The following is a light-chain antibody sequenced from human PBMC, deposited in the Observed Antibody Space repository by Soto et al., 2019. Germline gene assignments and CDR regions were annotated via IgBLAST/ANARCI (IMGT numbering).Light chain of an antibody. CDR1: SRDVGGYNY. CDR3: SSYTTSTTYV. V-gene: IGLV2-14*03. CDR2: DVG. Sequence: QSALTQPASVSGSPGQSITISCTGTSRDVGGYNYVSWYQHRPGEVPKLIIYDVGNRPSGVSDRFSGSKSGDTASLTISGLQTEDEADYYCSSYTTSTTYVFGTGTKVTVL. J-gene: IGLJ1*01.